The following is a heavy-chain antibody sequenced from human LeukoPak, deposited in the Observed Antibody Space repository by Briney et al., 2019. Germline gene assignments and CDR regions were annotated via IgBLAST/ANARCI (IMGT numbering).Heavy chain of an antibody. Sequence: GGSLRLSCAAYGFTVSSNYMSWVRQAPGKGMEWVSVIYSGGSTYYADSVKGRFTISRDNSKNTLYLQMNSLRAEDTAVYYCASTREMATIGFDYWGQGTLVTVSS. CDR1: GFTVSSNY. D-gene: IGHD5-24*01. CDR2: IYSGGST. V-gene: IGHV3-53*01. J-gene: IGHJ4*02. CDR3: ASTREMATIGFDY.